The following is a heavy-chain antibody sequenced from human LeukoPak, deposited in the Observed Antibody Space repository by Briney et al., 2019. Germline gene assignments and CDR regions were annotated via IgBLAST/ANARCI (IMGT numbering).Heavy chain of an antibody. CDR3: ARENSGYSKLDY. D-gene: IGHD4-11*01. J-gene: IGHJ4*02. CDR2: IYYSGST. V-gene: IGHV4-31*02. CDR1: GFIFSDHY. Sequence: PGGSLRLSCAASGFIFSDHYMDWIRQHPGKGLEWIGYIYYSGSTYYNPSLKSRVTISVDTSKNQFSLKLSSVTAADTAVYYCARENSGYSKLDYWGQGTLVTVSS.